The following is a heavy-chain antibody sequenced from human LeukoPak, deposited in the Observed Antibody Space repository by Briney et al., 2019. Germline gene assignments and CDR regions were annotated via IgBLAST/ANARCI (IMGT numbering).Heavy chain of an antibody. Sequence: GGSLRLSCAASGFTLSSYSMNWVRQAPGKGLEWVSSISSSSSYIYYADSVKGRFTISRDNAKNSLYLQMNSLRAEDTAVYYCARDIVVVPATSGYWGQGTLVTVSS. J-gene: IGHJ4*02. CDR2: ISSSSSYI. CDR3: ARDIVVVPATSGY. D-gene: IGHD2-2*01. V-gene: IGHV3-21*01. CDR1: GFTLSSYS.